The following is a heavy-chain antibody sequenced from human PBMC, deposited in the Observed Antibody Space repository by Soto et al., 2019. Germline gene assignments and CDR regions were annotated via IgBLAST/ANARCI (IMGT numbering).Heavy chain of an antibody. V-gene: IGHV3-23*01. CDR1: GFTFSTYH. Sequence: AGGSLRLSCAASGFTFSTYHMVWVRRAPGKGLEAVSSISARGDRPYYKDSVKGRFTVSRDNSINTLYLQMNSLRAEDSAVYYCAKSLSLTEHYWYAIDVWGRGTKVT. D-gene: IGHD2-21*02. CDR2: ISARGDRP. CDR3: AKSLSLTEHYWYAIDV. J-gene: IGHJ6*02.